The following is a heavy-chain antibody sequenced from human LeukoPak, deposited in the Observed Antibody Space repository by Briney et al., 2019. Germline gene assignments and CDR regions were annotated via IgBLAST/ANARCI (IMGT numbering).Heavy chain of an antibody. CDR3: ARDLYSSYSMDV. J-gene: IGHJ6*02. Sequence: GGSLRLSCAASGFIFSSYSMNWVRQAPGKGLEGVSHISSSSSTIYYADSVKGRFTISRDNAKNSLYLQMNSLRDEDTAVYYCARDLYSSYSMDVWGQGTTVTVSS. D-gene: IGHD4-11*01. V-gene: IGHV3-48*02. CDR1: GFIFSSYS. CDR2: ISSSSSTI.